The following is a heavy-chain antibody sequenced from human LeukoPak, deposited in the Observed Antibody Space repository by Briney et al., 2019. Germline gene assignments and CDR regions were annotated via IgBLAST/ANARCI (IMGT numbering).Heavy chain of an antibody. V-gene: IGHV3-30-3*01. CDR2: ISFDGSNE. CDR3: ARSLFDGSGSYYSFDY. CDR1: GFTFSAYA. J-gene: IGHJ4*02. Sequence: GGSLRLSCAASGFTFSAYAMHWVRQAPGKGLEWVALISFDGSNEYYADSVQGRFTISRDNSKNTLYLQMNSLRAEDTAFYYCARSLFDGSGSYYSFDYWGQGTLVTVSS. D-gene: IGHD3-10*01.